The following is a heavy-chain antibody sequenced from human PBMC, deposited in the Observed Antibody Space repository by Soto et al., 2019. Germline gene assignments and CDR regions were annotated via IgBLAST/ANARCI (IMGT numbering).Heavy chain of an antibody. Sequence: EVQLLESGGGLVQPGGSLRLSCAASGFTFSSYAMSWVRQAPGKGLEWVSAISGSGGSTYYADSVKGRFTISRDNSKNTLYLQMNSLRAEDTAVYYCAKGPFGRSRTTKGGWFDPWGQGTLVTVSS. CDR1: GFTFSSYA. V-gene: IGHV3-23*01. CDR2: ISGSGGST. CDR3: AKGPFGRSRTTKGGWFDP. J-gene: IGHJ5*02. D-gene: IGHD3-10*01.